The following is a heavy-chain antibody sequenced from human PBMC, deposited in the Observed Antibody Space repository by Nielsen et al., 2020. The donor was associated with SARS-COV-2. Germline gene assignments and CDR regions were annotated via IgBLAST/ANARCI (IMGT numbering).Heavy chain of an antibody. CDR1: GFTFSSYA. D-gene: IGHD4-11*01. Sequence: GESLKISCAASGFTFSSYAMHWVRQAPGKGLEWVAVISYDGSNKYYADSVKGRFTISRDNSKNTLYLQMNSLRAEDTALYHCARVTTAVYYYYYMDVWGKGTTVTVSS. V-gene: IGHV3-30-3*01. CDR2: ISYDGSNK. CDR3: ARVTTAVYYYYYMDV. J-gene: IGHJ6*03.